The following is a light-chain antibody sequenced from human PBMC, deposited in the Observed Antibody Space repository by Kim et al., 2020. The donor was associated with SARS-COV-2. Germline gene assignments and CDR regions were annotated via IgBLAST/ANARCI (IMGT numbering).Light chain of an antibody. Sequence: GPKVTISCSGSSSNIGNYYVSWYQQLPGTAPRLLIYDNHERPSGIPDRFSGSKSGTTATLGITGLQTGDEADYYCGAWDTSLSIVVFGGGTKVTVL. CDR1: SSNIGNYY. CDR2: DNH. V-gene: IGLV1-51*01. CDR3: GAWDTSLSIVV. J-gene: IGLJ2*01.